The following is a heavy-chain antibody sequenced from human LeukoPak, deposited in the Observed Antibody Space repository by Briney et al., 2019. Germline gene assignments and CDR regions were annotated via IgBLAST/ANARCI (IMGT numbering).Heavy chain of an antibody. CDR1: GFTFDDYA. V-gene: IGHV3-43*02. CDR3: AKVLSGYYPD. D-gene: IGHD3-22*01. Sequence: GGSLRLSCAASGFTFDDYAMHWVRQAPGKGLEWVSLISGDGGSTYYADSVKGRFTISRDNSKNSLYLQMNSLRTEDIASYYCAKVLSGYYPDWGQGTLVTVSS. CDR2: ISGDGGST. J-gene: IGHJ4*02.